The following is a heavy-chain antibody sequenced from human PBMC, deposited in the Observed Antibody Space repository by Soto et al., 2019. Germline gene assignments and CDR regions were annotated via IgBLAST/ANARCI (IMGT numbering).Heavy chain of an antibody. CDR2: INTEGSST. CDR3: ARKDIWTGLNS. D-gene: IGHD3-9*01. Sequence: EVQLVESGGNLVQPGGSLRLSCAASGFTFTSYWMHWVRQPPAMGLMWVARINTEGSSTSYEDAVKGRFTISRDNSKNTLYLEMKSLRVEDTAVYYCARKDIWTGLNSLGQGTMVSVSS. CDR1: GFTFTSYW. J-gene: IGHJ4*02. V-gene: IGHV3-74*01.